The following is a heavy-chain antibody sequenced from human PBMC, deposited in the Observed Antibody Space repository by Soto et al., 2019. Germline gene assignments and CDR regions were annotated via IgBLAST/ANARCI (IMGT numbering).Heavy chain of an antibody. D-gene: IGHD3-10*01. V-gene: IGHV4-30-4*01. CDR1: GGSISSGDYY. J-gene: IGHJ4*02. CDR2: IYYSGST. Sequence: PSETLSLTCTVSGGSISSGDYYWSWIRQPPGKGLEWIGYIYYSGSTYYNPSLKSRVAISVDTSKNQFSLKLSSVTAADTAVYYCARVLPSPPYTYYGSGSYHYYFDYWGQGTLVTVSS. CDR3: ARVLPSPPYTYYGSGSYHYYFDY.